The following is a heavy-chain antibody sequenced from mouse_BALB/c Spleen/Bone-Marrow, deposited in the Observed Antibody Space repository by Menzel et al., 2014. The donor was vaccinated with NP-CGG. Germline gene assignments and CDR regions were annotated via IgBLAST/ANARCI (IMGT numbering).Heavy chain of an antibody. CDR3: TRSDYYDYQAWFAY. Sequence: QVQLQQSGAELVRPGASVKLSCKTSDYTFANYYIYWVKQRPGQGLEWIGEINPSNGGSNFNEKLKSKATLTVDKSSGTAYMQLSSLTSEDSAVYYCTRSDYYDYQAWFAYWGQGTLVTVSA. J-gene: IGHJ3*01. V-gene: IGHV1S81*02. CDR2: INPSNGGS. CDR1: DYTFANYY. D-gene: IGHD2-4*01.